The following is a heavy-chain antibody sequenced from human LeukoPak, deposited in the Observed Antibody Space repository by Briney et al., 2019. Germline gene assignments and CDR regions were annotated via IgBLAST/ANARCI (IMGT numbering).Heavy chain of an antibody. CDR3: ARDRGSCKDY. Sequence: GGSLRLSCAASGFTFSSYSMNWVRQAPGKGLEWVSYIRSTTTIYYADSVKGRFTISRDNARNSLYLQMNSLRAEDTAVYYCARDRGSCKDYWGQGTLVTVSS. CDR1: GFTFSSYS. J-gene: IGHJ4*02. D-gene: IGHD1-26*01. V-gene: IGHV3-48*01. CDR2: IRSTTTI.